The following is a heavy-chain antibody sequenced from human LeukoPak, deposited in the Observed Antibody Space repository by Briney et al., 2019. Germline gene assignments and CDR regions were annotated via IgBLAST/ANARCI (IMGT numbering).Heavy chain of an antibody. J-gene: IGHJ4*02. CDR2: INHSGST. D-gene: IGHD2-21*02. Sequence: SETLSLTYAVYGGSFSGYYWSWIRQPPGKGLEWIGEINHSGSTNYNPSLKSRVTISVDTSKNQFSLKLSSVTAADTAVYYCARGGFYCGGDCYVDYWGQGTLVTVSS. CDR1: GGSFSGYY. V-gene: IGHV4-34*01. CDR3: ARGGFYCGGDCYVDY.